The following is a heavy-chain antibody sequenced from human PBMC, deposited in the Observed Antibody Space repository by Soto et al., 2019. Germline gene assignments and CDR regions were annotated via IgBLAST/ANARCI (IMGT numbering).Heavy chain of an antibody. CDR1: GYTFINYG. CDR2: ISAYNGDT. Sequence: VQLVQSGAEVKKPGASVKVSCKASGYTFINYGFSWVRQAPGQGLEWMGWISAYNGDTKHAQKFRGRVTMTTDTSTSTAFMELTSLRSDDTAVYYCARATRYGMDVWGQGTTVTVSS. J-gene: IGHJ6*02. CDR3: ARATRYGMDV. V-gene: IGHV1-18*01.